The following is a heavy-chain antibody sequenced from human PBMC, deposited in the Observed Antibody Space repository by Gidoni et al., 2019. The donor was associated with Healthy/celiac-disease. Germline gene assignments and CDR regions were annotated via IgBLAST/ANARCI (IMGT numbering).Heavy chain of an antibody. CDR3: TSPRWGGATTDY. J-gene: IGHJ4*02. D-gene: IGHD1-26*01. V-gene: IGHV3-73*02. Sequence: EVQLVESGGGLVQPGGSLKRSCAASGVTFSGSAMHWVRQASGKGLGWVGRIRSKANSYATAYAASVKGRFTISRDDSKNTAYLQMNSLKTEDTAVYYCTSPRWGGATTDYWGQGTLVTVSS. CDR2: IRSKANSYAT. CDR1: GVTFSGSA.